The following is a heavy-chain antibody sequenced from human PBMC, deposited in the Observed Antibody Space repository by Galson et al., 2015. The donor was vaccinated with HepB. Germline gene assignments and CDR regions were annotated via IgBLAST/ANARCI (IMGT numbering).Heavy chain of an antibody. J-gene: IGHJ4*02. CDR2: IYYSGST. V-gene: IGHV4-59*01. D-gene: IGHD2-2*01. CDR3: ARGPYCSSTSCEGFDY. CDR1: GGSISSYY. Sequence: LSLTCTVSGGSISSYYWSWIRQPPGKGLEWIGYIYYSGSTNYNPSLKSRVTISVDTSKNQFSLKLSSVTAADTAVYYCARGPYCSSTSCEGFDYWGQGTLVTVSS.